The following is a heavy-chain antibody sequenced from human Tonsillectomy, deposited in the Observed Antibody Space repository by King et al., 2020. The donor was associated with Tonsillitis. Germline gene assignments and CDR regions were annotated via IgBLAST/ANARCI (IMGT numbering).Heavy chain of an antibody. CDR1: GFTFSSYS. V-gene: IGHV3-21*01. D-gene: IGHD3-22*01. CDR2: ISSSSTYI. CDR3: ARVEHYYYDSSGYYY. Sequence: VQLVESGGGLVKPGGSLRLSCAASGFTFSSYSMNWVRQAPGKGLEGVSSISSSSTYIYYADSVKGRFTISRDNAKNSLYLQMNSLRAEDTAVYYCARVEHYYYDSSGYYYWGQGTLVTVSS. J-gene: IGHJ4*02.